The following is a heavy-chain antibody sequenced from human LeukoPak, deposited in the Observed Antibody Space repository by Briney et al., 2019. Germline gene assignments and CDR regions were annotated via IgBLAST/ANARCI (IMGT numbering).Heavy chain of an antibody. D-gene: IGHD1-26*01. CDR3: AKDSAVSGSYPDASDV. V-gene: IGHV3-7*01. J-gene: IGHJ3*01. Sequence: GGSLRLSCAASGFTFNSYWMSWVRQPPGKGLEWVANIKQDGSEEYYVDSVKGRFTISRDNAKNSLILQMNSLRAEDAAVYYCAKDSAVSGSYPDASDVWGQGTMVTVSS. CDR2: IKQDGSEE. CDR1: GFTFNSYW.